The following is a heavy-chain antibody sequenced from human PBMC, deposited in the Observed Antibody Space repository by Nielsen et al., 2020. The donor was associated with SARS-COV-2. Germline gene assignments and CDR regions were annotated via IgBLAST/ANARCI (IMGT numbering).Heavy chain of an antibody. CDR2: INTNTGNP. J-gene: IGHJ5*02. CDR3: ARDRYSYGLNWFDP. Sequence: ASVKVSCKASGYTFTDYYIHWVRQAPGQGLEWMGWINTNTGNPTYAQGFTGRFVFSLDTSVSTAYLQISSLKAEDTAVYYCARDRYSYGLNWFDPWGQGTLVTVSS. V-gene: IGHV7-4-1*02. CDR1: GYTFTDYY. D-gene: IGHD5-18*01.